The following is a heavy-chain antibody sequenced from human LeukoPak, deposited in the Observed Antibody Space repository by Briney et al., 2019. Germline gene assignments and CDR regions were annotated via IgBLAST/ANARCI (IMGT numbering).Heavy chain of an antibody. J-gene: IGHJ4*02. CDR3: ARVRALYGGYEDY. D-gene: IGHD5-12*01. CDR1: DDSLNNYY. V-gene: IGHV4-59*01. CDR2: IYYSGST. Sequence: SETLSLTCTVFDDSLNNYYWSWIRQPPGKGLEWIGYIYYSGSTNYNPSLKSRVTISVDTSKNQFSLKLSSVTAADTAVYYCARVRALYGGYEDYWGQGTLVTVSS.